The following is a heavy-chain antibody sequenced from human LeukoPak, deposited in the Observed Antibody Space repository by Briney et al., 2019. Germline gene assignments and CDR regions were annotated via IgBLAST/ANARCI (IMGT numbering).Heavy chain of an antibody. CDR3: ARGPQGYCSSTSCYNRNWFDP. CDR2: IYYSGST. J-gene: IGHJ5*02. Sequence: PSPTLSLTCTVSGGSISSGGYYWSWIRQHPGKGLEWIGYIYYSGSTYYNPSLKSRVTISVDTSKNQFSLKLSSVTAADTAVYYCARGPQGYCSSTSCYNRNWFDPWGQGTLVTVSS. CDR1: GGSISSGGYY. V-gene: IGHV4-31*03. D-gene: IGHD2-2*02.